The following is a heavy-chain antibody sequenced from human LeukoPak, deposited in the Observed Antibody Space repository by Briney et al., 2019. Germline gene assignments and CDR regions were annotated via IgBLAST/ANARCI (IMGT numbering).Heavy chain of an antibody. J-gene: IGHJ4*02. Sequence: GGSLRLSCAVSGFTFSNAWMSWVRQAPGKGLEWVGRIKSKTDGGTTDYAAPVKGRFTISRDDSKDTLYLQMNSLTTEDTAVYYCTSMYYDFWSGYHLPDYWGQGTLITVSS. V-gene: IGHV3-15*01. CDR2: IKSKTDGGTT. D-gene: IGHD3-3*01. CDR1: GFTFSNAW. CDR3: TSMYYDFWSGYHLPDY.